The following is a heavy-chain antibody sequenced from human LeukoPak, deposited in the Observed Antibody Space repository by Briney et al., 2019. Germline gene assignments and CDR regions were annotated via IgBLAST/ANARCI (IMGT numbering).Heavy chain of an antibody. CDR2: VDPEDGET. J-gene: IGHJ4*02. V-gene: IGHV1-69-2*01. CDR3: AVSEKAVPAAKGGFDY. CDR1: GGTFSSYA. Sequence: ASVKVSCKASGGTFSSYAISWVRQAPGKGLELMGLVDPEDGETIYAEKFQGRVTITADTSTDTAYMELSSLRSEDTAVYYCAVSEKAVPAAKGGFDYWGQGTLVTVSS. D-gene: IGHD2-2*01.